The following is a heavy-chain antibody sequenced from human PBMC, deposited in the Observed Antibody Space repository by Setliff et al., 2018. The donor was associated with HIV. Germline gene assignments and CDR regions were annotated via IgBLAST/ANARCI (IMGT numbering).Heavy chain of an antibody. CDR3: AREAEQGERSSSWYFDY. CDR1: GDTFTSYY. D-gene: IGHD6-6*01. CDR2: ISPSGAST. V-gene: IGHV1-46*01. J-gene: IGHJ4*02. Sequence: ASVKVSCKASGDTFTSYYMHWVRRAPGQGLEWMGMISPSGASTKYAQRLQGRVTLTRDTSSSTVYVGLSSLRSDDTAVYYCAREAEQGERSSSWYFDYWGQGTLVTVSS.